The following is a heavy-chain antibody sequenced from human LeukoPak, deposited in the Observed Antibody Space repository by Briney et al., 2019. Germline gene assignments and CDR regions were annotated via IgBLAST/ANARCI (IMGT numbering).Heavy chain of an antibody. D-gene: IGHD3-3*01. Sequence: ESLKISCKGSGYTFTNYWIGWVRQLPGKGLEYMGIIYLGDSDTRYSPSFRGQVTISADKSISTAYLQWSSLKASDTAMYYCARHPGIFGVVSLRFDPWGQGTLVTVSS. V-gene: IGHV5-51*01. CDR2: IYLGDSDT. CDR3: ARHPGIFGVVSLRFDP. CDR1: GYTFTNYW. J-gene: IGHJ5*02.